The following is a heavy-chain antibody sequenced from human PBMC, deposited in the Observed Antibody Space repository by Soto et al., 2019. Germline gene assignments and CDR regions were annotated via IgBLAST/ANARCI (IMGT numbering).Heavy chain of an antibody. CDR1: GYTFTSYY. J-gene: IGHJ5*02. D-gene: IGHD4-17*01. CDR3: ASSYPYGDYSTYSEAWFDP. CDR2: INPSGGST. Sequence: ASVKVSCKASGYTFTSYYMHWVRQAPGQGLEWMGIINPSGGSTSYAQKFQGRVTMTRDTSTSTVYMELSSLRSEDTAVYYCASSYPYGDYSTYSEAWFDPWGQGTLVTVSS. V-gene: IGHV1-46*03.